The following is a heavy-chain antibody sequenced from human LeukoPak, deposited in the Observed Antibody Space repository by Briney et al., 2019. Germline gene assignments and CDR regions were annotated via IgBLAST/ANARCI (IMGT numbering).Heavy chain of an antibody. V-gene: IGHV3-66*03. CDR1: GLIVSSKY. CDR2: IYSSGDT. Sequence: GGSLRLSCAASGLIVSSKYMSWVRQAPGKELEWVSVIYSSGDTHHADSVKGRFTISRDNSKNTLYLQMHSLRAEDTAVYYCARDQAGSRHYADLWGQGTLVTVSS. CDR3: ARDQAGSRHYADL. J-gene: IGHJ5*02. D-gene: IGHD3-10*01.